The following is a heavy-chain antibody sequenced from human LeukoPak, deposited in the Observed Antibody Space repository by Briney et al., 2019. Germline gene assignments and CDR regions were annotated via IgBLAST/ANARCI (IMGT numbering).Heavy chain of an antibody. J-gene: IGHJ5*02. CDR2: IYVDGRTT. Sequence: GGSLRLSCAASGFTFSSYAMSWVRQAPGKGLVWVSRIYVDGRTTNYADSVKGRFTISRDNAKNTVYLEMNSLSVEDTATYYCIRDFRSADLWGQGTLVTVTS. CDR1: GFTFSSYA. V-gene: IGHV3-74*01. CDR3: IRDFRSADL.